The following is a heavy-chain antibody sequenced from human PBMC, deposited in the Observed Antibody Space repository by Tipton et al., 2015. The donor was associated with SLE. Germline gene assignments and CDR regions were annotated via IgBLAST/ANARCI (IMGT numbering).Heavy chain of an antibody. Sequence: TLSLTCTVSGGSIRGSIYYLGWIRPPPGKGLEWIGRIFSSGTTYYNPSLKSRVTISVDTSKNQFSLELTSVTAADTAMYYCARVPRRDFGSGPWGFDICGQGTKVTVSS. CDR2: IFSSGTT. V-gene: IGHV4-39*07. CDR3: ARVPRRDFGSGPWGFDI. D-gene: IGHD3-10*01. CDR1: GGSIRGSIYY. J-gene: IGHJ3*02.